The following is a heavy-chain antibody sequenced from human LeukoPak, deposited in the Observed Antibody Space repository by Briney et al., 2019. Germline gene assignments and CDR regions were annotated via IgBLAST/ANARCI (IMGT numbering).Heavy chain of an antibody. CDR2: IYSSGST. D-gene: IGHD4-23*01. J-gene: IGHJ6*03. V-gene: IGHV4-61*02. CDR1: GGSINSGNYY. CDR3: ARDPGGYYYYYMDV. Sequence: SETLSLTCTVSGGSINSGNYYWSWIRQPAGKGLEWIGRIYSSGSTDYNSSLKSRVTISVDTSKNRFSLRLSSLTAADTAVYYCARDPGGYYYYYMDVWGKGTTVTISS.